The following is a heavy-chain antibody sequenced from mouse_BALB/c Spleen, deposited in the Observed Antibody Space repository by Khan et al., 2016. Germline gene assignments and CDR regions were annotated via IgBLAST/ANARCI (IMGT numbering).Heavy chain of an antibody. CDR2: ISYSGST. Sequence: EVQLVESGPGLVKPSQSLSLTCTVTGYSITSDYVWNWIRQFPGNKLEWMGYISYSGSTSYNPSLKSRISITRDTSKNQFFLQLNSVTTEDTATYDCARYYYGSSYFDYWGQGTTLTVSS. CDR1: GYSITSDYV. D-gene: IGHD1-1*01. J-gene: IGHJ2*01. CDR3: ARYYYGSSYFDY. V-gene: IGHV3-2*02.